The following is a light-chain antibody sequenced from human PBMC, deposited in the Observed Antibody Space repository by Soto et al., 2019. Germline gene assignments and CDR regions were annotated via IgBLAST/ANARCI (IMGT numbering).Light chain of an antibody. CDR2: AVS. CDR1: LPISNS. J-gene: IGKJ5*01. V-gene: IGKV1-39*01. Sequence: GDRVTITCRASLPISNSLAWYQQKPGKIPNLLIFAVSSLQSGVPSRFNGSGSGTDFTLTIISLQPEDAATYYCQVRYSTPITCGQGTRL. CDR3: QVRYSTPIT.